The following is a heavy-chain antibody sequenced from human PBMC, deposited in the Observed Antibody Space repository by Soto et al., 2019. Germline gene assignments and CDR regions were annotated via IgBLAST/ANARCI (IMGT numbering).Heavy chain of an antibody. CDR3: VKGEYYSDSSGYYPFDY. J-gene: IGHJ4*02. V-gene: IGHV3-64D*06. CDR2: ISTNGGST. D-gene: IGHD3-22*01. CDR1: GFTFSSYA. Sequence: GGSLRLSCSASGFTFSSYAMHWVRQAPGKGLEYVSSISTNGGSTHYADSVKGRFTISRDNSKNTQYLQMSSLRADDTAVSYCVKGEYYSDSSGYYPFDYWGQGTLVTVSS.